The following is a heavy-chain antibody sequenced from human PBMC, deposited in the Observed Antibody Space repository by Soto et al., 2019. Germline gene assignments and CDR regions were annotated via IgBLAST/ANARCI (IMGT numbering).Heavy chain of an antibody. CDR1: GGSISSYY. J-gene: IGHJ6*03. V-gene: IGHV4-59*08. CDR2: IYYSGST. CDR3: ARIAASFGGYYYYYMDV. D-gene: IGHD3-3*01. Sequence: SETLSLTCTVSGGSISSYYWSWIRQPPGKGLEWIGYIYYSGSTNYNPSLKSRVTISVDTSKNQFSLKLSSVTAADTAVYYCARIAASFGGYYYYYMDVWGKGTTVTVSS.